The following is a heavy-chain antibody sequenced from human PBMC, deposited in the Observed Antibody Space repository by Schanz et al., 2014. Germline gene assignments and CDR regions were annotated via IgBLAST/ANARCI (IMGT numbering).Heavy chain of an antibody. D-gene: IGHD3-22*01. CDR1: GYTFTSYG. Sequence: QVQLVQSGAEVKKPGASVKVSCKASGYTFTSYGISWVRQAPGQGLEWMGRIIPIAGPPNYAQKFQGRVTISADRSTSTAYMDLSSLRSDDTAVYYCARDIQYHYDTSGPVGAFDIWGQGTVVTVSS. CDR2: IIPIAGPP. V-gene: IGHV1-69*04. CDR3: ARDIQYHYDTSGPVGAFDI. J-gene: IGHJ3*02.